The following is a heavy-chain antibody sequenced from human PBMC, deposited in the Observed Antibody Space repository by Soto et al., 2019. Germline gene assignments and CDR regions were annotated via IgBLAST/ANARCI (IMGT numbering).Heavy chain of an antibody. V-gene: IGHV1-46*01. J-gene: IGHJ4*02. Sequence: GASVKVPCKASLYTFTSYYMHWLRQAPGQGLEWMGLINPNSGSTAYAQRFQGRVTLARDTSTTTVYLELSSLRSEDTAVYYCARGGYFDRSGYYDYWGQGTLVTVSS. CDR2: INPNSGST. D-gene: IGHD3-22*01. CDR3: ARGGYFDRSGYYDY. CDR1: LYTFTSYY.